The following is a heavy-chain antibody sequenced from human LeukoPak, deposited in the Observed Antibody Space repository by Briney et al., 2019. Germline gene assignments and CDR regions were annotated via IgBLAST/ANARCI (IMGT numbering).Heavy chain of an antibody. V-gene: IGHV4-59*01. D-gene: IGHD2-15*01. Sequence: SETLSLTCSVSGGSISSYYWSWIRQPPGKGLEWIGYIRYGGSTSYNPSLKSRVTISVDTAHNQFSLKMNSVTAADTAVYFCARGPPAIDYWGQGTQVTVSS. CDR3: ARGPPAIDY. CDR2: IRYGGST. CDR1: GGSISSYY. J-gene: IGHJ4*02.